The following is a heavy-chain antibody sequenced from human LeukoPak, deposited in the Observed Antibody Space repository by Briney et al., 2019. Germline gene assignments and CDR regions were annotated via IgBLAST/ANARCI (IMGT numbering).Heavy chain of an antibody. Sequence: GGSLRLSCAASGFTFSSYWMGWVRQAPGKGLQWVANIKQDGSEKYYVDSVKGRFTISRDNAKNSLYLQMNSLRAEDTAVYYCARRYCSGTSCFFDCWGQGTLVTVSS. CDR2: IKQDGSEK. J-gene: IGHJ4*02. V-gene: IGHV3-7*01. CDR3: ARRYCSGTSCFFDC. D-gene: IGHD2-2*01. CDR1: GFTFSSYW.